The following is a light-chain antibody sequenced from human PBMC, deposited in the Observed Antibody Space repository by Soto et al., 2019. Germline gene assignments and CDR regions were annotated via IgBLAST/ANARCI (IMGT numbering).Light chain of an antibody. CDR3: QNYGTSPLT. CDR1: QSVTNSDY. V-gene: IGKV3-20*01. J-gene: IGKJ4*01. CDR2: GAS. Sequence: EVVLTQSPGTLSLSPGERATLSCRASQSVTNSDYLAWYQQKPGQAPRLLIYGASSRAIGIPDRFSGSGSGTDFTLTISRLEPEDSPVYYFQNYGTSPLTFGGLTKVEIK.